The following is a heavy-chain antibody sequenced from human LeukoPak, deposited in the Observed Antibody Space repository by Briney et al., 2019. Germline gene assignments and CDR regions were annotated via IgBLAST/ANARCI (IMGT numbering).Heavy chain of an antibody. CDR2: INPNSGGT. V-gene: IGHV1-2*02. D-gene: IGHD3-22*01. Sequence: ASVKVSCKASGYTFTGYYMHWVRQAPGQGLEWMGWINPNSGGTNYAQKFQGRVTMTRDSSISTAYMELSRLRSDDTAVYYCARDSNAAIVVVIIGYFDYWGQGTLVTVSS. J-gene: IGHJ4*02. CDR3: ARDSNAAIVVVIIGYFDY. CDR1: GYTFTGYY.